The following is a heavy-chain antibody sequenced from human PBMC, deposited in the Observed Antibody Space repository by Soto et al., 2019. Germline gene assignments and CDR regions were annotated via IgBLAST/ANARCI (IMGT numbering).Heavy chain of an antibody. J-gene: IGHJ6*02. V-gene: IGHV1-69*06. CDR2: IIPISETT. CDR1: GGTFSSLD. D-gene: IGHD3-22*01. CDR3: ARALLSHSYDSGGYDSYFHAMDV. Sequence: SVEVSCKASGGTFSSLDINWVRQAPGQGLEWMGGIIPISETTNYAQIFQGRVSIVADISTSTAYMELSRLRSEDTAVYYCARALLSHSYDSGGYDSYFHAMDVWGQGTPVTVSS.